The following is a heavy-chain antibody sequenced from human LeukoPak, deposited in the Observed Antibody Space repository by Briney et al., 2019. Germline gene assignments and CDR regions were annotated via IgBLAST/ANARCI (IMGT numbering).Heavy chain of an antibody. CDR2: IIPIFGTA. CDR3: ARDYYGSGSYYKPFDY. J-gene: IGHJ4*02. V-gene: IGHV1-69*13. D-gene: IGHD3-10*01. Sequence: SVKVSCKASGGTFSSYAISWVRQAPGQGLEWMGGIIPIFGTANYAQKFQGRVTITAVESTSTAYMELSSLRSEDTAVYYCARDYYGSGSYYKPFDYWGQGTLVTVSS. CDR1: GGTFSSYA.